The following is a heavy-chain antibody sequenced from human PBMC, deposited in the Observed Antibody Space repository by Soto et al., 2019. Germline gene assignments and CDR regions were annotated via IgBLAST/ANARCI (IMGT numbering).Heavy chain of an antibody. CDR1: GGTFSNYV. J-gene: IGHJ4*02. CDR2: IIPISGAA. D-gene: IGHD1-7*01. Sequence: QVQLVQSGAEVKKPGSSVKVSCKASGGTFSNYVVNWVRQAPGQGLAWMGRIIPISGAANYAQKFQGRVTITTNKSTSTSYMELRSLRSEDTAVYYCARDITRTVVPYFDFWGQGTLVTVSS. CDR3: ARDITRTVVPYFDF. V-gene: IGHV1-69*06.